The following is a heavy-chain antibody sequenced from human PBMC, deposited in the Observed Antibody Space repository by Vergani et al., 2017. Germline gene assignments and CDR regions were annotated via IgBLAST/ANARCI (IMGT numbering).Heavy chain of an antibody. J-gene: IGHJ4*02. CDR3: ARQKGGKQWLVFDY. CDR1: GYSISSGYY. D-gene: IGHD6-19*01. V-gene: IGHV4-38-2*01. Sequence: QVQLQESGPGLVKPSETLSLTCAVSGYSISSGYYWGWIRQPPGKGLEWIGSIYHSGSTYYNPSLKSRVTISVDTSKNQFSLKLSSVTAADTAVYYCARQKGGKQWLVFDYWGQGTLVTVSS. CDR2: IYHSGST.